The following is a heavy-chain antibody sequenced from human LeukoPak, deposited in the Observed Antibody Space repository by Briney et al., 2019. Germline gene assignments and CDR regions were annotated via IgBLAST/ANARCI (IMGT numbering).Heavy chain of an antibody. CDR3: ARGAEVSSGYDSFDY. V-gene: IGHV4-59*08. D-gene: IGHD5-12*01. Sequence: SETLSLTCTVSGGSISSYYWSWIRQPPGKGLEWIGYIYYSGSTNYNPSLKSRVTISVDTSKNQFSLKLSSVTAADTAVYYCARGAEVSSGYDSFDYWGQGTLVTVSS. CDR2: IYYSGST. J-gene: IGHJ4*02. CDR1: GGSISSYY.